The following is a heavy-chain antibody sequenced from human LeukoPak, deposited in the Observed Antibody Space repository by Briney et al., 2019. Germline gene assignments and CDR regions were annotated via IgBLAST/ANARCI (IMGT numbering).Heavy chain of an antibody. CDR3: AKGNGHYYFDY. Sequence: GESLKISCAASGFTFSSYGMHWVRQAPGKGLEWVAIISYDGSNQYHADSVKGRFIISRDNSKNTLYLQMSSLRAEDTSVYYCAKGNGHYYFDYWGQGTLVTVSS. CDR2: ISYDGSNQ. J-gene: IGHJ4*02. V-gene: IGHV3-30*18. CDR1: GFTFSSYG. D-gene: IGHD1-1*01.